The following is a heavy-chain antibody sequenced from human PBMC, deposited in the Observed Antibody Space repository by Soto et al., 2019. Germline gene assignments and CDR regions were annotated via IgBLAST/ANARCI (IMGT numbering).Heavy chain of an antibody. D-gene: IGHD1-26*01. CDR3: AKRSGNYYYFEY. CDR2: ISGSGDST. V-gene: IGHV3-23*01. CDR1: GFTFSGDA. J-gene: IGHJ4*02. Sequence: GGSLRLSCAATGFTFSGDAMHWVRQTPGRGLEWVAGISGSGDSTYYADSVKGRFTVSRDNSKNTLYLQMNSLRAEDTAVYYCAKRSGNYYYFEYCGQGTLVTVSS.